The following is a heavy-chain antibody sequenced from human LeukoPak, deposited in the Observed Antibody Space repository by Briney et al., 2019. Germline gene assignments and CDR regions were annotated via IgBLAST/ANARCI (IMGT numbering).Heavy chain of an antibody. V-gene: IGHV4-34*01. J-gene: IGHJ5*02. CDR3: ARGLGYCSGGSCYGVDWFDP. CDR2: INHSGST. D-gene: IGHD2-15*01. Sequence: PSETLSLTCAVYGGSFSGYYWSWIRQPPGKGLEWIGEINHSGSTNYNPSLKSRVTISVDTSKNQFSLKLSSVTAADTAVYYCARGLGYCSGGSCYGVDWFDPWGQGTLVTVSS. CDR1: GGSFSGYY.